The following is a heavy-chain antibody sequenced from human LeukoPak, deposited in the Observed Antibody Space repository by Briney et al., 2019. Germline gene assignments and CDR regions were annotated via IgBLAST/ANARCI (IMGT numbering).Heavy chain of an antibody. J-gene: IGHJ6*03. Sequence: GGSLRLSCAASGFTFSSYSMNWVRQAPGKGLEWVSSISSSSSYIYYADSVKGRFTISRDNAKNSLYLQMNSLRAEDTAVYYCARDASPDYDILTDQAYYYYYMDVWGKGTTVTVSS. CDR2: ISSSSSYI. V-gene: IGHV3-21*01. CDR3: ARDASPDYDILTDQAYYYYYMDV. D-gene: IGHD3-9*01. CDR1: GFTFSSYS.